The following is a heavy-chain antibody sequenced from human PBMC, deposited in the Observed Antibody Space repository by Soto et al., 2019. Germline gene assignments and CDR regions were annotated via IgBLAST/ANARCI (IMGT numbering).Heavy chain of an antibody. CDR3: AGNSPITMGRGVEYCYYGMDV. CDR2: ISAYNGNT. D-gene: IGHD3-10*01. J-gene: IGHJ6*02. CDR1: GYTFTSYG. Sequence: GASVKVSCKASGYTFTSYGISWVRQAPGQGLEWMGWISAYNGNTNYAQKLQGRVTMTTDTSTSTAYMELRSLRSDDTAVYYCAGNSPITMGRGVEYCYYGMDVCGQGTTVTV. V-gene: IGHV1-18*01.